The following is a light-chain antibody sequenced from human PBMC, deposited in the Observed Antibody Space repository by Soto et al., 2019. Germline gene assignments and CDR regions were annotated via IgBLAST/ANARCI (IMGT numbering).Light chain of an antibody. J-gene: IGKJ4*01. CDR3: QQTYSTPLT. CDR1: QSISTY. V-gene: IGKV1-39*01. Sequence: DIQMTQSPSSLSASVGDRVTITCRASQSISTYLNWYQQKPGKAPKVLIYATSSLHSGVPSRFSGSGSETEFTLTISSLQPEDFATYFGQQTYSTPLTFGGGTKVEIK. CDR2: ATS.